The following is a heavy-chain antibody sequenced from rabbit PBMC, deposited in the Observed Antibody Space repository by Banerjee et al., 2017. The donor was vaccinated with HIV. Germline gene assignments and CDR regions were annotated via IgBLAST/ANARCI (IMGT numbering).Heavy chain of an antibody. D-gene: IGHD4-1*01. J-gene: IGHJ4*01. V-gene: IGHV1S45*01. Sequence: QEQLEESGGDLVKPGASLTLTCTASGFDFSSNAMCWVRQAPGKGLEWIAGIYNGDDNTYYASWAKGRFTISKTSSTTVTLQMTSLTAADTATYFCARDLAGVIGWNFNLWGPGTLVTVS. CDR2: IYNGDDNT. CDR1: GFDFSSNA. CDR3: ARDLAGVIGWNFNL.